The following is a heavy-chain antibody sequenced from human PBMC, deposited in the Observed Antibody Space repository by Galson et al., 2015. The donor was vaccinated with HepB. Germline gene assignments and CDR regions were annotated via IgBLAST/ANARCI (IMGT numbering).Heavy chain of an antibody. Sequence: SVKVSCKASGGTFSSYAISWVRQAPGQGLEWMGGIIPIFGTANYAQKFQGRVTITADESTSTAYMELSSLRSEDTAVYYCAREATGTTGFDNWFDPWGQGTLVTASS. J-gene: IGHJ5*02. V-gene: IGHV1-69*13. D-gene: IGHD1-7*01. CDR1: GGTFSSYA. CDR3: AREATGTTGFDNWFDP. CDR2: IIPIFGTA.